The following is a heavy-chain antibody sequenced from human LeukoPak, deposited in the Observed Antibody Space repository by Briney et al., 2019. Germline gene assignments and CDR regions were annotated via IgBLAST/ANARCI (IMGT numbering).Heavy chain of an antibody. CDR1: GGSFSGYY. CDR2: INHSGST. CDR3: ARDVVINYYYGMDV. V-gene: IGHV4-34*09. D-gene: IGHD3-22*01. J-gene: IGHJ6*02. Sequence: SETLSLTCAVYGGSFSGYYWSWIRQPPGKGLEWIGEINHSGSTNYNPSLKSRVTISADTSKNQFSLKLSSVTAADTAVYYCARDVVINYYYGMDVWGQGTTVTVSS.